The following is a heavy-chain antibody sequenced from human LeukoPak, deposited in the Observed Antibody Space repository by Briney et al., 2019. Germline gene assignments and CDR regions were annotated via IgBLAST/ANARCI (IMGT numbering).Heavy chain of an antibody. D-gene: IGHD3-22*01. J-gene: IGHJ4*02. Sequence: SETLSLTCTVSGGSISSSSYYWGWIRQPPGKGLEWIGSIYYSGSTYYNPSLKSRVTISVDTSKNQFSLKLSSVPAADTAVYYCCSDYDSSGYYYVDYWGQGTLVTVSS. CDR1: GGSISSSSYY. V-gene: IGHV4-39*01. CDR2: IYYSGST. CDR3: CSDYDSSGYYYVDY.